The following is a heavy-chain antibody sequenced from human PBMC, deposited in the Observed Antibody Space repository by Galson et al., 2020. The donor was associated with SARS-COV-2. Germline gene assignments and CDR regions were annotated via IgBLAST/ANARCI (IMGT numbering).Heavy chain of an antibody. V-gene: IGHV4-31*03. CDR1: GGSISSGGYY. CDR3: ARSSGDYGSGSYYLYNWFDP. D-gene: IGHD3-10*01. CDR2: IYYSGST. Sequence: SETLSLTCTVSGGSISSGGYYWSWIRQHPGKGLEWIGYIYYSGSTYYNPSLKSRVTISVDTSKNQFSLKLSSVTAADTAVYYCARSSGDYGSGSYYLYNWFDPWGQGTLVTVSS. J-gene: IGHJ5*02.